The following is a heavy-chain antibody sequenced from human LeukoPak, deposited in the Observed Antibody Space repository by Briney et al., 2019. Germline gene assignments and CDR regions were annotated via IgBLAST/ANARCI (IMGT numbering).Heavy chain of an antibody. D-gene: IGHD1-26*01. CDR2: MNPNSGNT. Sequence: ASVKVSCKASGYTFTSYDINWVRQATGQGLEWMGWMNPNSGNTGYAQKFQGRVTMTRNTSISTVYMELSSLRSEDTAVYYCAREDWTSGSILSTHYADVWGKGTTVTVSS. CDR1: GYTFTSYD. J-gene: IGHJ6*04. CDR3: AREDWTSGSILSTHYADV. V-gene: IGHV1-8*01.